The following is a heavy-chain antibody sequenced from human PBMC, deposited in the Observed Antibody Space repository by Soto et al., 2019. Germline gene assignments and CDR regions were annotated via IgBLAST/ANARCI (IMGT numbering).Heavy chain of an antibody. V-gene: IGHV4-39*01. J-gene: IGHJ5*02. CDR1: GGSISSFTYY. D-gene: IGHD3-9*01. CDR3: ARPERYYCSSCCLDA. Sequence: PSETLSLTCSVSGGSISSFTYYWGWMRQPPGKGLVERVSVYYNGNSYYNPSLKGRGTITVDTAKTQYSLNLQFVTAGDTAMSVYARPERYYCSSCCLDAWGPGTLVTVSS. CDR2: VYYNGNS.